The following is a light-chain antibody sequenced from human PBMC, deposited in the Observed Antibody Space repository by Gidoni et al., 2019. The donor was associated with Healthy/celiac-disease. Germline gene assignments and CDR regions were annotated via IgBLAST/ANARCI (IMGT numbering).Light chain of an antibody. V-gene: IGLV2-8*01. CDR3: SSYAGSNNFVV. Sequence: QSALTQPPSPSGSPGQSVTISCTGTSSAVGGYDYVSWYQQHPGKAPNLMIYEVSKRPSGVPDRFSGSKSGNTSSLTVSGLQAEDEADYYCSSYAGSNNFVVFGGGTKLTVL. CDR2: EVS. CDR1: SSAVGGYDY. J-gene: IGLJ2*01.